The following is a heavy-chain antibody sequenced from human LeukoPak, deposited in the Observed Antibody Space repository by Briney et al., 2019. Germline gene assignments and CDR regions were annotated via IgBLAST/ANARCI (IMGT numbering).Heavy chain of an antibody. J-gene: IGHJ4*02. CDR3: ARLRDLYNIFDY. D-gene: IGHD1-1*01. CDR1: GGSISNSY. CDR2: IYYSGIT. V-gene: IGHV4-59*12. Sequence: SETLSLTCTVSGGSISNSYWSWIRQPPGKGLEWIGYIYYSGITNYNPSLKSRVTISVDTPKNQFSLKLSSVTAADTAVYYCARLRDLYNIFDYWGQGTLSPSPQ.